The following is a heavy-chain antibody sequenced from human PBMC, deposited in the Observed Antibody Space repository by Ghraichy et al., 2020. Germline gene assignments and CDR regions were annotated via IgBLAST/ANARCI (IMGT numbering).Heavy chain of an antibody. Sequence: GGSLRLSCAASGFTFSSYSMSWVRQSPVKGLEWVSAISGGSDYIFYSDSVKGRFTISRDNSKNTLYLQMSSLRAEDTAIYYCAKYLEQRVPVQRWGESTLVTVSS. V-gene: IGHV3-23*01. J-gene: IGHJ1*01. CDR3: AKYLEQRVPVQR. D-gene: IGHD1/OR15-1a*01. CDR2: ISGGSDYI. CDR1: GFTFSSYS.